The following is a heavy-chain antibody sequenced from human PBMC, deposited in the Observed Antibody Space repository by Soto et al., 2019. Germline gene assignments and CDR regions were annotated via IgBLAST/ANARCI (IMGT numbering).Heavy chain of an antibody. Sequence: GGSLRLSCAASGFTFSSYGMHWVRQAPGKGLEWVAVISYDGSNKYYADSVKGRFTISRDNSKNTLYLQMNSLRAEDTAVYYCAKCMSPFWSGYSLYMDVWGKGTTVTVSS. V-gene: IGHV3-30*18. CDR2: ISYDGSNK. J-gene: IGHJ6*03. CDR3: AKCMSPFWSGYSLYMDV. CDR1: GFTFSSYG. D-gene: IGHD3-3*01.